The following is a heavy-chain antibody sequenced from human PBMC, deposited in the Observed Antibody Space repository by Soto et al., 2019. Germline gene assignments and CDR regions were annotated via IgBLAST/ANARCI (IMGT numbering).Heavy chain of an antibody. Sequence: SETLSLTCAVYCGSFSGYYWSWIRQPPGKGLEWIGEINHSGSTNYNPSLKSRVTISVDTSKNQFSLKLSSVTAADTAVYYCARVGRAPRRFGAFDIWGQGTMVTVSS. CDR1: CGSFSGYY. CDR3: ARVGRAPRRFGAFDI. V-gene: IGHV4-34*01. J-gene: IGHJ3*02. D-gene: IGHD3-10*01. CDR2: INHSGST.